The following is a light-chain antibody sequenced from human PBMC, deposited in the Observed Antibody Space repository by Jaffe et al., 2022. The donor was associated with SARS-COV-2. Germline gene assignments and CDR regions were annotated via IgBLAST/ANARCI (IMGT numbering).Light chain of an antibody. Sequence: DIQMTQSPSSLSASVGDRVTITCRASQNINSYLNWYHQKPGKAPKLLIYAASTLQSGVPLRFSGSGSGTDFTLTISSLQPEDFATYYCQQSHSTPVTFGQGTRLEIK. J-gene: IGKJ5*01. CDR3: QQSHSTPVT. CDR1: QNINSY. CDR2: AAS. V-gene: IGKV1-39*01.